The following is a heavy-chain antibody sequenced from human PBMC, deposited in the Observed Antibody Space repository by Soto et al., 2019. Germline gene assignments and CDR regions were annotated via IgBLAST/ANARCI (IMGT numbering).Heavy chain of an antibody. D-gene: IGHD1-26*01. Sequence: NPSETLSLTCTVSGGSISSGDYYWSWIRQPPGKGLEWIGYIYYSGSTYYNPSLKSRVTISVDTSKNQFSLKLSSVTAADTAVYYCASISGSFGYGMDVWGQGTTVTVSS. CDR3: ASISGSFGYGMDV. CDR2: IYYSGST. CDR1: GGSISSGDYY. V-gene: IGHV4-30-4*01. J-gene: IGHJ6*02.